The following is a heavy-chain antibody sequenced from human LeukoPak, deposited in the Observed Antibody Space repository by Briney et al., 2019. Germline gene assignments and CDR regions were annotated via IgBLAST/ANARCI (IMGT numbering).Heavy chain of an antibody. J-gene: IGHJ4*02. Sequence: GGSLRLSRAASGFTFSSYSMNWVRQAPGKGLEWVSSISSSSSYIYYADSVKGRFTISRDNAKNSLYLQMNSLRAEDTAVYYCARDLVATRLPRVIGPGYWGQGTLVTVSS. D-gene: IGHD3-16*02. V-gene: IGHV3-21*01. CDR2: ISSSSSYI. CDR3: ARDLVATRLPRVIGPGY. CDR1: GFTFSSYS.